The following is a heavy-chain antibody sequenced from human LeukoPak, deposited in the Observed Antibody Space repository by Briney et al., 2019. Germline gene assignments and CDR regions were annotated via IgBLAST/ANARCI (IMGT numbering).Heavy chain of an antibody. CDR2: IYSGGST. V-gene: IGHV3-66*01. D-gene: IGHD2-15*01. CDR1: GFTVSSNY. Sequence: GGSLRLSCAASGFTVSSNYMSWVRQAPGKGLEWVSVIYSGGSTYYADSVKGRFTISRDNSKNTLYLQMNSLRAEDTAVYYCARGSVVAARGYYYYYGMDVWGQGTTVTVSS. J-gene: IGHJ6*02. CDR3: ARGSVVAARGYYYYYGMDV.